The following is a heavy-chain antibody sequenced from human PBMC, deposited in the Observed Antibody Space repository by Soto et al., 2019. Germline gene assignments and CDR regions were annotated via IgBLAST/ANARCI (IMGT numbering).Heavy chain of an antibody. CDR3: AKDILSFAGPYYYMDV. V-gene: IGHV3-9*01. CDR2: ISWSGGTI. J-gene: IGHJ6*03. CDR1: GFTFDDYP. Sequence: EVQLVESGVGLVQPGRSLRLSCAASGFTFDDYPMHWVRQAPGKGLEWVSGISWSGGTIGYADSVKGRFTISRDNAKNSLYLQMNSLRAEDTALYYCAKDILSFAGPYYYMDVWGKGTTVTVSS.